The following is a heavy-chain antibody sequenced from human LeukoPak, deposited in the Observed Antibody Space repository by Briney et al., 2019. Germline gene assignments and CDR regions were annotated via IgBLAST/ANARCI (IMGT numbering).Heavy chain of an antibody. V-gene: IGHV3-21*04. D-gene: IGHD1-1*01. CDR1: GFTFSSSA. CDR3: ARLATGTRPFDI. Sequence: GGSLRLSCAASGFTFSSSAMNWVRQAPGKGLEWVSSINNVASHIYYAHSVKGRFTISRDNAKNSLYLQMNSLSDEDTAVYYCARLATGTRPFDIWGQGTMVAVSS. CDR2: INNVASHI. J-gene: IGHJ3*02.